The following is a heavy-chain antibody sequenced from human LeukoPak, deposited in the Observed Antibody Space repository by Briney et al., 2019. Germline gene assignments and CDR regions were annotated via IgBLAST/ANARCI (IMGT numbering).Heavy chain of an antibody. D-gene: IGHD3-10*01. V-gene: IGHV3-21*01. Sequence: GGSLRLSCAASGFTFSSYSMNWVRQAPGKGLEWVSSISSSSSYIYYADSVKGRFTISRDNAKNSLYLQMNSLRDEDTAVYYCARASLGRIDYRGQRTLGTVSS. CDR2: ISSSSSYI. CDR3: ARASLGRIDY. CDR1: GFTFSSYS. J-gene: IGHJ4*02.